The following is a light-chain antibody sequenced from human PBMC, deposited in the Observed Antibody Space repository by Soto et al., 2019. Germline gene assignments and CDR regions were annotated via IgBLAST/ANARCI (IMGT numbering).Light chain of an antibody. CDR1: SSDVGGYNY. CDR2: EVS. J-gene: IGLJ1*01. Sequence: QSVLTQPASVSGSPGQSITISCTGTSSDVGGYNYVSWYQHHPGKALKLLIYEVSNRPSGLSNRFSGSKSGNTASLTISGLQVEDEADYYCSSYTSSSTLDVFGTGTQLTVL. V-gene: IGLV2-14*01. CDR3: SSYTSSSTLDV.